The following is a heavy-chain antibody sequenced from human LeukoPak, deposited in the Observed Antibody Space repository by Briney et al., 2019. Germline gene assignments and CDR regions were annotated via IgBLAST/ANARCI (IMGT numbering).Heavy chain of an antibody. CDR1: GFTFISYT. J-gene: IGHJ4*02. D-gene: IGHD1-1*01. Sequence: GGSLRLSCAASGFTFISYTMIWVRQAPGKGLEWVSSISSSGNYIYYADSVKGRFTISRDNAKNSLYLQMNSLRADDTAVYYCARDPLEYWGRGTLVTVSS. V-gene: IGHV3-21*01. CDR3: ARDPLEY. CDR2: ISSSGNYI.